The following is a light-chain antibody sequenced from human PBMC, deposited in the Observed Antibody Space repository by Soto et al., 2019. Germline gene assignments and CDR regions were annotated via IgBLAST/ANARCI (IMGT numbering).Light chain of an antibody. V-gene: IGLV2-14*01. CDR2: EVS. Sequence: QSALTQPASVSGSPGQSITISCTGTSSDVGDYHYVSWYQQHPGKAPKLMIYEVSHRLSGVSNRFSGSKSDYTASLTISGLQDEDEADYYCSSYISNSIVVFGGGTKLTVL. J-gene: IGLJ2*01. CDR1: SSDVGDYHY. CDR3: SSYISNSIVV.